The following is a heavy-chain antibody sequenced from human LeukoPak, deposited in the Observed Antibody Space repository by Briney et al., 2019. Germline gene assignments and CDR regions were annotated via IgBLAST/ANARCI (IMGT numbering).Heavy chain of an antibody. CDR1: GFTFSDSW. D-gene: IGHD3-16*01. CDR2: MNQDGSAK. CDR3: ATYTHWVAGDV. J-gene: IGHJ6*02. V-gene: IGHV3-7*01. Sequence: GGSLRLSCAASGFTFSDSWMSWVRQAPGKGLEWVANMNQDGSAKGYVDSVEGRFTISRDNARNSLYLQMSSLRPEDTAVYYCATYTHWVAGDVWGQGTTVTVSS.